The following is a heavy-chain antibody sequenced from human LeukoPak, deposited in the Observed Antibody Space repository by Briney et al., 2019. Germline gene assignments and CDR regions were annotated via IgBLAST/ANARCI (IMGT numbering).Heavy chain of an antibody. CDR2: LHPDNGNT. J-gene: IGHJ5*02. Sequence: ASVKVSCKTSGYPFTKWEINGVPQAAGQGLEWLGWLHPDNGNTYYAQRFRGRVTMSRDTSTTTAYMELSGLRSNDTAVYFCATGPRNDPWGQGTLVTVSS. CDR1: GYPFTKWE. CDR3: ATGPRNDP. D-gene: IGHD1-14*01. V-gene: IGHV1-8*01.